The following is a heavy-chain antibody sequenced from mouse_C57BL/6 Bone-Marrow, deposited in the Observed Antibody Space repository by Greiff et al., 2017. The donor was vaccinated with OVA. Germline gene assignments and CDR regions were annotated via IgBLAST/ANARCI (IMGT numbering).Heavy chain of an antibody. D-gene: IGHD1-1*01. Sequence: QVQLQQSGPELVKPGASVQISCKASGYAFSSSWMNWVKQRPGKGLEWIGRIYPGDGDTNYNGKFKGKATLTADKSSSTAYMQLSSLTSEDSAVYFCARSNGSSDWYFDVWGTGTTVTVAS. CDR1: GYAFSSSW. CDR3: ARSNGSSDWYFDV. V-gene: IGHV1-82*01. J-gene: IGHJ1*03. CDR2: IYPGDGDT.